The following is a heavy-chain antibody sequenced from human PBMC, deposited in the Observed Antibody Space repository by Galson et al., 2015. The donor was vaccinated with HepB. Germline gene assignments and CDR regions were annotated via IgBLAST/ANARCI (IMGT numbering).Heavy chain of an antibody. CDR3: ARVSSYGYFRRYYYYGMDV. Sequence: SVKVSCKASGYTFTSYGISWVRQAPGQGLEWMGWISAYNGNTNYAQKLQGRVTMTTDTSTSTAYMELRSLRSDDTAVYYCARVSSYGYFRRYYYYGMDVWGQGTTVTVSS. D-gene: IGHD5-18*01. CDR1: GYTFTSYG. CDR2: ISAYNGNT. V-gene: IGHV1-18*04. J-gene: IGHJ6*02.